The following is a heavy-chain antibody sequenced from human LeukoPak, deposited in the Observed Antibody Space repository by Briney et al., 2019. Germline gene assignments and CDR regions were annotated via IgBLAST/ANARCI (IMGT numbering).Heavy chain of an antibody. CDR3: ARDIVVVASYYYGMDV. Sequence: SVKVSCKASGGTFSSYAISWVRQAPGQGLEWMEGIIPIFGTANYAQKFQGRVTITADESTSTAYMELSSLRSEDTAVYYCARDIVVVASYYYGMDVWGQGTTVTVSS. D-gene: IGHD2-15*01. V-gene: IGHV1-69*13. CDR1: GGTFSSYA. CDR2: IIPIFGTA. J-gene: IGHJ6*02.